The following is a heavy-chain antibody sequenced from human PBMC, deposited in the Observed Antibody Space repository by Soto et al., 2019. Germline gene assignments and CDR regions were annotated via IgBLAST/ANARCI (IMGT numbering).Heavy chain of an antibody. CDR3: ARETLSFGSALDV. CDR2: ITWNGGNT. D-gene: IGHD3-3*01. CDR1: GFRFDDYN. J-gene: IGHJ6*02. V-gene: IGHV3-43*01. Sequence: LRLSCAASGFRFDDYNIHWVRQAPGKGLEWVSLITWNGGNTYYADSVKGRFTISRDGTTKSVSLQMTSLKTEDTGLYYCARETLSFGSALDVWGQGTTVTVSS.